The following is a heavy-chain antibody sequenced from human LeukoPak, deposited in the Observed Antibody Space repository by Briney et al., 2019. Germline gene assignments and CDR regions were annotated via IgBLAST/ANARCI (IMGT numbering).Heavy chain of an antibody. J-gene: IGHJ4*02. CDR1: GYTLTELS. V-gene: IGHV1-24*01. D-gene: IGHD1-14*01. CDR3: ATAGGVNPEYDY. CDR2: FDPEDGET. Sequence: ASVKVSCKVSGYTLTELSMHWVRQAPGKGLEWMGGFDPEDGETIYAQKFRGRVTMTEDTSTDTAYMELSSLRSEDTAVYYCATAGGVNPEYDYWGQGTLVTVSS.